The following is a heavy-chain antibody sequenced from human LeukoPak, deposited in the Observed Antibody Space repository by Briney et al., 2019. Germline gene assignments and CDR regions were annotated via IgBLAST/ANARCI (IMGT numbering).Heavy chain of an antibody. V-gene: IGHV4-30-4*01. D-gene: IGHD5-24*01. CDR1: GGSISSGDYY. CDR3: ARVRWLGRSRSSAIDY. CDR2: IYYSGST. J-gene: IGHJ4*02. Sequence: PSETLSLTCTVSGGSISSGDYYWSWIRQPPGKGLEWIGYIYYSGSTYYNPSLKSRVTISVDTSKNQFSLKLSSVTAAGTAVYYCARVRWLGRSRSSAIDYWGQGTLVTVSS.